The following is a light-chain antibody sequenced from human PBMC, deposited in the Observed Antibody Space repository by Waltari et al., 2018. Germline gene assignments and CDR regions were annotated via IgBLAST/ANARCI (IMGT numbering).Light chain of an antibody. V-gene: IGLV2-8*01. CDR3: SSDAVSNNFYD. CDR1: GRGAP. Sequence: QSALTQPPSASGSPGPSVTISCTGTGRGAPVSWYQQLPGNAPKLLIYEVSKRPSGVPDRFSGSKSGNTASLTVSGLQAEDEGDYYCSSDAVSNNFYDFGSGTKVTVL. CDR2: EVS. J-gene: IGLJ1*01.